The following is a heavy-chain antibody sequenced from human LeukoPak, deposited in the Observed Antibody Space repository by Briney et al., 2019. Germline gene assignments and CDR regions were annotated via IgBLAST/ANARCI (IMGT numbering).Heavy chain of an antibody. V-gene: IGHV4-4*07. CDR3: AREYYDILTGYSDY. D-gene: IGHD3-9*01. CDR2: IYTSGST. J-gene: IGHJ4*02. Sequence: SETLSLTCTVSGGSISSYYWSWIRQPAGKGLEWIGRIYTSGSTNYNPSLKSRVTMSVDTSKNQFSLKLSSVTAADTAVYYCAREYYDILTGYSDYWGQGTLVTVSS. CDR1: GGSISSYY.